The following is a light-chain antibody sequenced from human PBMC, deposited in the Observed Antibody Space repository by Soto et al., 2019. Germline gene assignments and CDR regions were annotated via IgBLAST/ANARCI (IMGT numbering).Light chain of an antibody. Sequence: QSALTQPASVSGSPGQSMNISCTGTSSDVGGYNYVSWYQHHPGKAPKLIIYDVSNRPSGVSNPFSGSKSGNTASLTISGLHPEDEADYYCSSYTTSNTRQIVFGTGTKLTVL. CDR1: SSDVGGYNY. J-gene: IGLJ1*01. CDR2: DVS. V-gene: IGLV2-14*03. CDR3: SSYTTSNTRQIV.